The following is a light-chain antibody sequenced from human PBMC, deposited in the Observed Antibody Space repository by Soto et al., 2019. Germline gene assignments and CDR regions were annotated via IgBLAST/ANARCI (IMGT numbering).Light chain of an antibody. Sequence: QSVLTQPRSVSGSPGQSVTISCTRTSSDVGGYNYVSWYQQHPGKAPKLMIYDVSKRPSGVPDRFSGSKSGNTASLTISGLQAEDEADYYCCSYAGNYYVFGTGTKVTVL. V-gene: IGLV2-11*01. J-gene: IGLJ1*01. CDR1: SSDVGGYNY. CDR3: CSYAGNYYV. CDR2: DVS.